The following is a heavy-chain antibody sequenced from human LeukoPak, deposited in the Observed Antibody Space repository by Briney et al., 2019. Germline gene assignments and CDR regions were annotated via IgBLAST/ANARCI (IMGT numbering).Heavy chain of an antibody. V-gene: IGHV3-21*01. CDR2: ISSSSSYI. CDR3: ARRVVVAATHFDY. Sequence: GGSLRLSCVASGFTFSTYSMNWVRQAPGQGLEWVSSISSSSSYIYYADSVKGRFTISRDNAKNSLYLQMNSLRAEDTAVYYCARRVVVAATHFDYWGQGTLVTVSS. CDR1: GFTFSTYS. J-gene: IGHJ4*02. D-gene: IGHD2-15*01.